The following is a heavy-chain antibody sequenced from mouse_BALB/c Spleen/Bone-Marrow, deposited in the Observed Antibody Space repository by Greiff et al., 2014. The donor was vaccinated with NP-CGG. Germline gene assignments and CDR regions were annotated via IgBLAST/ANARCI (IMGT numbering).Heavy chain of an antibody. D-gene: IGHD1-1*01. CDR3: ARGTTVVSYYAMDY. CDR1: GFNIKDTY. J-gene: IGHJ4*01. V-gene: IGHV14-3*02. Sequence: DVQLQESGAELVKPGASVKLSCTASGFNIKDTYMHWVKQRPEQGLEWIGRIDPANGYTKFDPKFQGKATITADTSSNTAYLQLSSLTSEDTVVYYCARGTTVVSYYAMDYWGQGTSVTVSS. CDR2: IDPANGYT.